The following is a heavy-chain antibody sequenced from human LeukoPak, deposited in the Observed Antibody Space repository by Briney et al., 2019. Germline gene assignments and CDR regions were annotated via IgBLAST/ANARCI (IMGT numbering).Heavy chain of an antibody. CDR2: SASGGSS. J-gene: IGHJ4*02. CDR1: GFTFSYDA. V-gene: IGHV3-23*01. D-gene: IGHD4-17*01. Sequence: GGSLRLGLVAHGFTFSYDAMASVRQAPGKGLEWVSTSASGGSSYYADSVKGRFAISSDNSKNTLYLQMNSLGAEDTAVYYCAKATMTRLIDYWGQGTLVTVSS. CDR3: AKATMTRLIDY.